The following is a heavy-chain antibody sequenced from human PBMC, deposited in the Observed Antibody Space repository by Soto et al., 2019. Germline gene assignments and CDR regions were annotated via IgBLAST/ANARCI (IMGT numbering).Heavy chain of an antibody. CDR1: GFTFSSYG. D-gene: IGHD1-26*01. J-gene: IGHJ6*02. V-gene: IGHV3-30*18. Sequence: GGSLRLSCAASGFTFSSYGMHWVRQAPGKGLEWVAVISYDGSNKYYADSVKGRFTISRDNSKNTLYLQMNSLRAEDTAVYYCAKQPKFHSAFYGMDVWGQGTTVTVSS. CDR2: ISYDGSNK. CDR3: AKQPKFHSAFYGMDV.